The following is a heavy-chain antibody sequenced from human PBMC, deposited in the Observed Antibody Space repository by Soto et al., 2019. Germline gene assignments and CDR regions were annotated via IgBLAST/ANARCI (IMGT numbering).Heavy chain of an antibody. V-gene: IGHV3-21*01. CDR1: GFTFSISS. Sequence: GESLRLSCAASGFTFSISSMNWVRQAPGKGLEWVSSISGTSDYISYADLVKGRFTISRDNAKNSLFLQMNSLRAEDTAVYFCARVPSYYGSGSYYYLDSSGQGALVPVSS. CDR3: ARVPSYYGSGSYYYLDS. CDR2: ISGTSDYI. J-gene: IGHJ4*02. D-gene: IGHD3-10*01.